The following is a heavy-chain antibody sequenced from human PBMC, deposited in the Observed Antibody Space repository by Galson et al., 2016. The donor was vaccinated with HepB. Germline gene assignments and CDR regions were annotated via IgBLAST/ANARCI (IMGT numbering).Heavy chain of an antibody. CDR3: ARDQPRILYGRRYYYMDV. CDR1: GFTFTTYW. CDR2: XXLXXXTT. D-gene: IGHD2-8*01. J-gene: IGHJ6*03. V-gene: IGHV3-74*01. Sequence: SLRLSCAASGFTFTTYWMHWVRQAPGKGLXXVSXXXLXXXTTTYADSVKGRFTISRDSAKNTLYLQMNSVRAEDTAVYYCARDQPRILYGRRYYYMDVWGKGTTVTVSS.